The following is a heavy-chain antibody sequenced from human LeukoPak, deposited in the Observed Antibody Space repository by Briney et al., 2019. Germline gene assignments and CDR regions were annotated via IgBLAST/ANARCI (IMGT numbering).Heavy chain of an antibody. Sequence: QPGGSLRLSCAASGFTFSSYGMHWVRQAPGKGLEWVAFIRYDGSKNYYADSVKGRFTISRDNSKNTLYLQMNSLRAEDTAVYYCAKVRYYDSNRIEIDYWGQGTLVTVSS. CDR2: IRYDGSKN. J-gene: IGHJ4*02. D-gene: IGHD3-22*01. CDR1: GFTFSSYG. CDR3: AKVRYYDSNRIEIDY. V-gene: IGHV3-30*02.